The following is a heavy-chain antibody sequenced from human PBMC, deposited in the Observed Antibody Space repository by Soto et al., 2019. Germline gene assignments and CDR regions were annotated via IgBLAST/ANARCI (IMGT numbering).Heavy chain of an antibody. CDR1: GFPISSPYS. CDR3: ARVTMVITDSDRFGVDV. J-gene: IGHJ6*02. D-gene: IGHD4-17*01. Sequence: PSETLSLTCLVSGFPISSPYSWGWIRQPPGKGLEWIATSSHTGTTSYSPSLTSRVSISVDTSKNQVSLKLTSVTAADTAVYFCARVTMVITDSDRFGVDVWGHGTTVTVSS. CDR2: SSHTGTT. V-gene: IGHV4-38-2*02.